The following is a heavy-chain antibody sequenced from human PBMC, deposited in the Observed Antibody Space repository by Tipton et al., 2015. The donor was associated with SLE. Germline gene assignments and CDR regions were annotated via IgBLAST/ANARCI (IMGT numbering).Heavy chain of an antibody. Sequence: TLSLTCTVSGGSISSSSYYWSWIRQYPGKGLEWIGYIYYRGTTHYNPSLESRASISVDTSRNQFSLNLTSVTAADTAVFYCARGEGYKGFYFIDVWGRGTKVTVPS. J-gene: IGHJ6*04. CDR2: IYYRGTT. CDR1: GGSISSSSYY. CDR3: ARGEGYKGFYFIDV. V-gene: IGHV4-31*03. D-gene: IGHD5-24*01.